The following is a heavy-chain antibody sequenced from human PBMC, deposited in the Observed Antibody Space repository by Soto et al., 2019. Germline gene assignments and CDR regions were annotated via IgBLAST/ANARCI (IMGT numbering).Heavy chain of an antibody. CDR2: IYYSGST. V-gene: IGHV4-31*03. J-gene: IGHJ4*02. Sequence: QVQLQESGPGLVKPSQTLSLTCTVSGGSISSGGNYWSCIRQHPGKGLEWIGYIYYSGSTYYNPSLKCRVTISVDTSKNQFSLKLSSVTAADTAVYYCARSPEATVTASDYWGQGTLVTVSS. CDR3: ARSPEATVTASDY. D-gene: IGHD4-17*01. CDR1: GGSISSGGNY.